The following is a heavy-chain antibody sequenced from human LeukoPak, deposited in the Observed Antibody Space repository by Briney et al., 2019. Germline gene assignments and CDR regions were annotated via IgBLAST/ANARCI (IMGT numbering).Heavy chain of an antibody. CDR3: AKELESATVTSYYYYYMDV. CDR1: GFTFGDYA. Sequence: PGGSLRLSCAASGFTFGDYAMHWVRQAPGKGLEWVSLISGGGGSTYYADSVKGGFTISRDNSKNSLYLQMNSLRTEDTALYYCAKELESATVTSYYYYYMDVWGRGTTVTVSS. CDR2: ISGGGGST. D-gene: IGHD4-17*01. J-gene: IGHJ6*03. V-gene: IGHV3-43*02.